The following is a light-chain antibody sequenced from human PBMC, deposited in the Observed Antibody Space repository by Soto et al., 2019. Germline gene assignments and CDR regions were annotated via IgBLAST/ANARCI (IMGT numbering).Light chain of an antibody. V-gene: IGKV1-6*01. Sequence: AIQMTQSPSSLSASVGDRVTITCRASQDIKNELGWYQQKPGKAPNVLIYAASTLLSGVPARFSGDGSGTDFTRTIRSLQPEDFATYYCLQDHNYPRTFGQGTRVEIK. J-gene: IGKJ1*01. CDR3: LQDHNYPRT. CDR1: QDIKNE. CDR2: AAS.